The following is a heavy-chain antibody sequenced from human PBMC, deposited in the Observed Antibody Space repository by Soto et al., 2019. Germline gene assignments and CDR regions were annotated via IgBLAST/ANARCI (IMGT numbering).Heavy chain of an antibody. Sequence: QVQLVQSGAEVKKPGSSVKVSCKASGGNFSSYTISWVRQAPGQGLEWMGRIIPILGIANYAQKFQGRVTITANKSTSTAYMELSSLRSEDTAVYYCARLHETSYYESSGYPWGQGTLVTVSS. CDR1: GGNFSSYT. D-gene: IGHD3-22*01. CDR2: IIPILGIA. J-gene: IGHJ4*02. V-gene: IGHV1-69*02. CDR3: ARLHETSYYESSGYP.